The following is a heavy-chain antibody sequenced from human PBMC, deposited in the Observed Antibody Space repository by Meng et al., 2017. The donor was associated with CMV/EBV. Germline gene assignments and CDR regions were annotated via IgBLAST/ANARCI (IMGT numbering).Heavy chain of an antibody. CDR2: IYYSGST. CDR1: GGSISSYY. J-gene: IGHJ6*02. D-gene: IGHD2-2*01. V-gene: IGHV4-59*01. Sequence: GSLRLSCTVSGGSISSYYWSWIRQPPGKGLEWIGYIYYSGSTNYNPSLKSRVTISVDTSKNQFSLKLSSVTAADTAVYYCARGDIVVVPGAHYYYGMDVWGQGTTVPSP. CDR3: ARGDIVVVPGAHYYYGMDV.